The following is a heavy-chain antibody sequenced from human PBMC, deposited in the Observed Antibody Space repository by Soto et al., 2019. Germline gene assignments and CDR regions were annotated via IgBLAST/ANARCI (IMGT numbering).Heavy chain of an antibody. CDR2: IIPILGIA. CDR1: GGTFSSYT. CDR3: ESGPCQWVCYVLYYYYGMDV. D-gene: IGHD2-2*01. J-gene: IGHJ6*02. Sequence: ASVKVSCKASGGTFSSYTISWVRQAPGQGLEWMGRIIPILGIANYAQKFQGRVTITADKSTSTAYMELSSLRSEDTDVYYCESGPCQWVCYVLYYYYGMDVCGQGT. V-gene: IGHV1-69*02.